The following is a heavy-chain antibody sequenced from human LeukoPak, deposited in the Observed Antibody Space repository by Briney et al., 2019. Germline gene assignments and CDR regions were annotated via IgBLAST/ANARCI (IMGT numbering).Heavy chain of an antibody. CDR2: INHSGST. Sequence: SETLSLTCAVYGGSFSGYYWSWIRQPPGKGLEWIGEINHSGSTNYNPSLKSRVTISVDTSKNQFSLKLSSVAAADTAVYYCARHYIKGAVAGTEFDYWGQGTLVTVSS. CDR1: GGSFSGYY. CDR3: ARHYIKGAVAGTEFDY. D-gene: IGHD6-19*01. V-gene: IGHV4-34*01. J-gene: IGHJ4*02.